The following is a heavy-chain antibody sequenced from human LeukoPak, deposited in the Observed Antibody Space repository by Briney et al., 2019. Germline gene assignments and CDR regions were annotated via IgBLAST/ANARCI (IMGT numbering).Heavy chain of an antibody. CDR3: ARGAYDSSGYWDYYYGMDV. V-gene: IGHV4-34*01. D-gene: IGHD3-22*01. CDR2: INHSGST. Sequence: PSETLSLTCTVSGGSISGYYWSWIRQPPGKGLEWIGEINHSGSTNYNPSLKSRVTISVDTSKNQFSLKLSSVTAADTAVYYCARGAYDSSGYWDYYYGMDVWGQGTTVTVSS. CDR1: GGSISGYY. J-gene: IGHJ6*02.